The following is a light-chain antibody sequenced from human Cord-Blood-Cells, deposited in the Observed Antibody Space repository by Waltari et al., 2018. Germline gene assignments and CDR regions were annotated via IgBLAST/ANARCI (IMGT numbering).Light chain of an antibody. V-gene: IGLV2-14*01. Sequence: QSALTQPASASGSPGQSFTISCTGPSSDVRGYNYVSWHQQHPGKAPNLMIYDVSKRPPGVSNRFSGFKSGNTASLTISGLQAEDEADYYCSSYTSSSTYVVFGGGTKLTVL. CDR1: SSDVRGYNY. J-gene: IGLJ2*01. CDR2: DVS. CDR3: SSYTSSSTYVV.